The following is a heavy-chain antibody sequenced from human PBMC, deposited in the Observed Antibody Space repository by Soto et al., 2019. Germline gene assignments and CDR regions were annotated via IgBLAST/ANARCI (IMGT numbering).Heavy chain of an antibody. V-gene: IGHV4-61*01. CDR3: ARDRGDSSSTWRYYYYGMDV. CDR2: IYYSGST. J-gene: IGHJ6*02. Sequence: SETLSLTCTVSGGSVSSGSYYWSWIRQPPGKGLEWIGYIYYSGSTNYNPSLKSRVTISVDTSKNQFSLKLSSVTAADTAVYYCARDRGDSSSTWRYYYYGMDVWGQGTTVTVSS. CDR1: GGSVSSGSYY. D-gene: IGHD6-6*01.